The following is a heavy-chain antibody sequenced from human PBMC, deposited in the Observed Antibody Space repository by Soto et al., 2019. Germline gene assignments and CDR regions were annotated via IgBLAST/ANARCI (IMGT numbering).Heavy chain of an antibody. CDR2: IKQDGSEK. D-gene: IGHD6-13*01. CDR3: ARGIMDSIAAAGVRYY. J-gene: IGHJ4*02. Sequence: EVQLVESGGGLVQPGGSLTLSCAASGFTFSNYWMSWVRQAPGKGLEWVANIKQDGSEKYYVDSVKGRFIVTRDNPNNSLYLQMNSLRADDTAEYYCARGIMDSIAAAGVRYYLGQGTLVTVSS. CDR1: GFTFSNYW. V-gene: IGHV3-7*01.